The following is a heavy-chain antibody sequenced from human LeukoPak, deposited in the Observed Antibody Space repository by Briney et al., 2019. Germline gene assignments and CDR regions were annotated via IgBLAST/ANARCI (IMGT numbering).Heavy chain of an antibody. CDR1: GGSISSYY. CDR2: IYYSGST. D-gene: IGHD1-26*01. J-gene: IGHJ4*02. CDR3: ARGHGSYYYFDY. V-gene: IGHV4-59*01. Sequence: SETLSLTCTVSGGSISSYYWSWIRQPPGKGLEWIGYIYYSGSTNYNPSLKSRVTISVDTSKNQFSLKLSSVTAADTAVYYCARGHGSYYYFDYWGQGTLVTVSS.